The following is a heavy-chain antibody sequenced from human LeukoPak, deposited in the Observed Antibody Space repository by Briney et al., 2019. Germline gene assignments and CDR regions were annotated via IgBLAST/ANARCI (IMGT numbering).Heavy chain of an antibody. CDR3: ASERPSSSWYDY. CDR2: IYQDGREK. J-gene: IGHJ4*02. D-gene: IGHD6-13*01. CDR1: GFTFSTYL. Sequence: PGGSLRLSCVASGFTFSTYLMTWVRQAPGEGLEWVANIYQDGREKYYVDSVKGRFTISRDNAKNSLYLQMNSLRAEDTAVYYCASERPSSSWYDYWGQRTLVTVSS. V-gene: IGHV3-7*01.